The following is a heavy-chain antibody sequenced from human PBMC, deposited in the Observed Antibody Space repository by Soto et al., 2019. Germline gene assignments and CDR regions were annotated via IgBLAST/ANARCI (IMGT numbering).Heavy chain of an antibody. Sequence: EVQVVESGGGLVQPGDSLRLSCAASGFTIGGYGFHWVRQAPGKGLEYISAISSYGGNIYYANSVKGRFTISRDNTKNPLNLQIVTMRAEGMGASYCATGVGSGIYYKGVYYFCHVNVGGKATTATVSS. V-gene: IGHV3-64*01. CDR2: ISSYGGNI. CDR3: ATGVGSGIYYKGVYYFCHVNV. CDR1: GFTIGGYG. D-gene: IGHD3-10*01. J-gene: IGHJ6*03.